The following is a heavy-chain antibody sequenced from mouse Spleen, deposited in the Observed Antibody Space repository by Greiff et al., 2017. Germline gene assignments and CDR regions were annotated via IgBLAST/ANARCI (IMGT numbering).Heavy chain of an antibody. Sequence: DVMLVESGGGLVKPGGSLKLSCAASGFTFSSYAMSWVRQTPEKRLEWVATISSGGSYTYYPDSVKGRFTISRDNAKNTLYLQMSSLRSEDTAMYYCARPSDYGSSYDWYFDVWGAGTTVTVSS. D-gene: IGHD1-1*01. CDR1: GFTFSSYA. V-gene: IGHV5-9-1*01. J-gene: IGHJ1*01. CDR2: ISSGGSYT. CDR3: ARPSDYGSSYDWYFDV.